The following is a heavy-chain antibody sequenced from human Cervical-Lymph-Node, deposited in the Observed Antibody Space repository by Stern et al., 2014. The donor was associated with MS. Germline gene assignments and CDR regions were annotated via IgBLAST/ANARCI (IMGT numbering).Heavy chain of an antibody. CDR1: GFTFSSSG. J-gene: IGHJ1*01. V-gene: IGHV3-33*01. CDR3: AREGGNTAEYFQH. D-gene: IGHD4-23*01. Sequence: QVQLVQPGGGVVQPGRSLRLSCAASGFTFSSSGMHWVRQAPGKGLEWLAIIYYDGSNRYYADSVKGRFTISRDNSKNTLYLQMNSLRAEDTAVYYCAREGGNTAEYFQHWGQGTLVTVSS. CDR2: IYYDGSNR.